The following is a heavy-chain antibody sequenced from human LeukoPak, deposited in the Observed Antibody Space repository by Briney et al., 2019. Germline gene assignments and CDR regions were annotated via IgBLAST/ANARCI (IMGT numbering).Heavy chain of an antibody. CDR1: GYTFTNYD. D-gene: IGHD7-27*01. CDR2: MSPNSGNT. J-gene: IGHJ4*02. CDR3: ARTPPNWGADY. V-gene: IGHV1-8*01. Sequence: ASVKGSCKTSGYTFTNYDINWVRQATGQGFECMGWMSPNSGNTGYAQKFQGRVAMTMDTSIRTAYMELSSLRSEDTAVYYCARTPPNWGADYWGQGTLVTVSS.